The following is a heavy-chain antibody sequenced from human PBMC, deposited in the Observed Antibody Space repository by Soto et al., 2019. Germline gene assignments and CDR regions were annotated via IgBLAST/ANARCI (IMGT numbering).Heavy chain of an antibody. D-gene: IGHD2-15*01. J-gene: IGHJ5*02. CDR2: IYYSGST. CDR1: GGSISSYY. V-gene: IGHV4-59*08. Sequence: SETLSLTCTVSGGSISSYYWSWIRQPPGKGLEWIGFIYYSGSTSYNPSLKSRVTTSVDTSKNQFSLKLSSVTAADTAVYYCARRRGYCSGGRCYAWFDPWGQGTLVTVSS. CDR3: ARRRGYCSGGRCYAWFDP.